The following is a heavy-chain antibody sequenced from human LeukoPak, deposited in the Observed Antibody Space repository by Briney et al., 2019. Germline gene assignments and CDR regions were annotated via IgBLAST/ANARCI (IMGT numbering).Heavy chain of an antibody. CDR1: GGSISSYY. V-gene: IGHV4-59*01. Sequence: KPSETLSLTCTVSGGSISSYYWSWIRQPPGKGLEWIGYIYYSGSTNYNPSLKSRVTISVDTSKNQFSLKLSSVTAADTAVYYCARGGGAYYDFWSGYDAFDIWGQGTMVTVSS. CDR3: ARGGGAYYDFWSGYDAFDI. CDR2: IYYSGST. J-gene: IGHJ3*02. D-gene: IGHD3-3*01.